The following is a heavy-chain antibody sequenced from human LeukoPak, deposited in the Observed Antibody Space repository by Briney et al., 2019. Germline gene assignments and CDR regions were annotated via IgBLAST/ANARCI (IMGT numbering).Heavy chain of an antibody. D-gene: IGHD2-15*01. CDR1: GGSFSGYY. V-gene: IGHV4-34*01. Sequence: SETLSLTCAVYGGSFSGYYWSWIRQPPGKGLEWIGEINHSGSTNYNPSLKSRVTISVDTSKNQFSLKLSSVTAADTAVYYRARHGGYCSGGSCGKKNDAFDIWGQGTMVTVSS. CDR3: ARHGGYCSGGSCGKKNDAFDI. CDR2: INHSGST. J-gene: IGHJ3*02.